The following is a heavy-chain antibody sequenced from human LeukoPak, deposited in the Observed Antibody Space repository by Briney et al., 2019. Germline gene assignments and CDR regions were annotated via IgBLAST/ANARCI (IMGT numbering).Heavy chain of an antibody. CDR3: ARELGINAFDV. J-gene: IGHJ3*01. V-gene: IGHV1-2*06. Sequence: ASVKVSCKASGYTFTGYYMHWVRQAPGQGLEWMGRINPNSGVTNFAQNFQGRLTMTTDTSISTAYMELSRLTSDDTTVYYCARELGINAFDVWGQGTLVTVFS. CDR1: GYTFTGYY. CDR2: INPNSGVT. D-gene: IGHD7-27*01.